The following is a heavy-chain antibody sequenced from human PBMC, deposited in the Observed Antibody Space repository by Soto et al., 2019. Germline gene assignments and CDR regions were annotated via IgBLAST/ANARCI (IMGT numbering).Heavy chain of an antibody. D-gene: IGHD2-2*01. CDR1: GFTFSDEN. Sequence: GGSLRLSCSASGFTFSDENMSWVRQVPGKGLEWVSGISGGGSYIFYADSVQGRFSISRDNPKNSLFLEMNSLRVEDTAVYYCARDSDCHSTSCFFPPHVWGQGTTVTVS. J-gene: IGHJ6*02. V-gene: IGHV3-21*06. CDR2: ISGGGSYI. CDR3: ARDSDCHSTSCFFPPHV.